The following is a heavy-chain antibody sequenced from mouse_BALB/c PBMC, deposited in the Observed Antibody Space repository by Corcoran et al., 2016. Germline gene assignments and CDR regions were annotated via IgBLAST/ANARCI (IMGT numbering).Heavy chain of an antibody. Sequence: EVQLQQSGPELVKPGASVKISCKASGYSFTGYYMHWVKQSHVKSLEWIGRINPYNGATSYNQNFKDKASLTVDKSSSTAYMELHSLTSEDSAVYYCARAYGSSPPYAMYYWGQGTSVTVSS. D-gene: IGHD1-1*01. CDR1: GYSFTGYY. V-gene: IGHV1-26*01. CDR3: ARAYGSSPPYAMYY. J-gene: IGHJ4*01. CDR2: INPYNGAT.